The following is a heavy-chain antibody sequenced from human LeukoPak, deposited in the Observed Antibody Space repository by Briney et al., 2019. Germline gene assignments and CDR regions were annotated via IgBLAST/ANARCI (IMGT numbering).Heavy chain of an antibody. V-gene: IGHV1-2*02. CDR3: ARPFTAMGKETAGDAFDI. CDR2: INPNSGGT. J-gene: IGHJ3*02. Sequence: ASVKVSCKASGYTFTGYYMHWVRQAPGQGLEWMGWINPNSGGTNYAQKFQGRVTMTRDTSISTAYMELSRLRSDDTAVYYCARPFTAMGKETAGDAFDIWGQGTMVTVSS. D-gene: IGHD5-18*01. CDR1: GYTFTGYY.